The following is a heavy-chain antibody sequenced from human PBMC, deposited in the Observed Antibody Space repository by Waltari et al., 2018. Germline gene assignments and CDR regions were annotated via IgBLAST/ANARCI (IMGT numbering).Heavy chain of an antibody. CDR2: ISYDGSNK. CDR3: ARDLHPAAPAFDY. J-gene: IGHJ4*02. V-gene: IGHV3-30-3*01. Sequence: VQLVESGGGVVQPGRSLRLSCAASGFTFSSYAMHWVRQAPGKGLEWVAVISYDGSNKYYADSVKGRFTISRDNSKNTLYLQMNSLRAEDTAVYYCARDLHPAAPAFDYWGQGTLVTVSS. CDR1: GFTFSSYA. D-gene: IGHD2-15*01.